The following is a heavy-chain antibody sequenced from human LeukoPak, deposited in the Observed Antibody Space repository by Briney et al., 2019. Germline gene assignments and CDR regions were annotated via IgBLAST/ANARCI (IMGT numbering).Heavy chain of an antibody. CDR2: IYHSGST. V-gene: IGHV4-38-2*02. J-gene: IGHJ4*02. D-gene: IGHD6-19*01. CDR1: GYSISSGYY. CDR3: ARDSGSGTYY. Sequence: SETLSLTCTVSGYSISSGYYWGWIRQPPGKGLEWIGSIYHSGSTYYNPSLKSRVTISIDTSKNQFSLKLSSVTAADTAVYYCARDSGSGTYYWGQGILVTVSS.